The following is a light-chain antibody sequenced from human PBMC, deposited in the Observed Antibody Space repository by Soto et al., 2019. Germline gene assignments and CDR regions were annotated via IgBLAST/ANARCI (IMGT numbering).Light chain of an antibody. CDR2: DVS. J-gene: IGLJ2*01. CDR3: SSYTTSSTVV. CDR1: SSDVGAYKY. Sequence: QSALTQPASVSGSPGQSITISCTGTSSDVGAYKYVPWYQQHPGKGPRLMIYDVSNRPSGVSNRFSGSKFGNTASLTISGLQAEDEADYYCSSYTTSSTVVFGGGTKVTVL. V-gene: IGLV2-14*01.